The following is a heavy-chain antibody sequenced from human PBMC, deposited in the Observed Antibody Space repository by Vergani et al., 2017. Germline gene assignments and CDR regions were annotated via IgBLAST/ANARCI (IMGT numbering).Heavy chain of an antibody. D-gene: IGHD2-15*01. CDR2: IRSDESRR. Sequence: QVQLVESGGGVVQPGGSLRLSCAASGFTFNSYGMHWVRQAPGKGLEWVASIRSDESRRYYGDSMEGPFTISRDNSKNTLYLQMKSLRPEDTAVYYCAKEGGVYCSGGTCYPWYWGQGTLVIVPS. CDR1: GFTFNSYG. V-gene: IGHV3-30*02. J-gene: IGHJ4*02. CDR3: AKEGGVYCSGGTCYPWY.